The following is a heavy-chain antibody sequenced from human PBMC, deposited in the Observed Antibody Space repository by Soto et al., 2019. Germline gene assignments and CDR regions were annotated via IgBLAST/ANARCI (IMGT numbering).Heavy chain of an antibody. CDR1: GYSFTSYW. V-gene: IGHV5-10-1*01. D-gene: IGHD3-22*01. CDR2: IDPSDSYT. Sequence: TGESLKISCKGSGYSFTSYWISWVRQMPGKGLEWMGRIDPSDSYTNYSPSFQGHVTISADKSISTAYLQWSSLKASDTAMYYCARTYYYDSSGYYSEYWGQGTLVTVSS. J-gene: IGHJ4*02. CDR3: ARTYYYDSSGYYSEY.